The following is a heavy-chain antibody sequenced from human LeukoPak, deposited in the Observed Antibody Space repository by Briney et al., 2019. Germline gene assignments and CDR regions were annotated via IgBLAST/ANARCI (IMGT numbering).Heavy chain of an antibody. V-gene: IGHV3-7*01. CDR3: ARDRMVRGAGGDY. J-gene: IGHJ4*02. CDR2: IKQDGSEK. CDR1: GFTFSSYS. Sequence: GGSLRLSCAASGFTFSSYSMNWVRQAPGKGLEWVANIKQDGSEKYYVDSVKGRFTISRDNAKNSLYLQMNSLRAEDTAVYYCARDRMVRGAGGDYWGQGTLVTVSS. D-gene: IGHD3-10*01.